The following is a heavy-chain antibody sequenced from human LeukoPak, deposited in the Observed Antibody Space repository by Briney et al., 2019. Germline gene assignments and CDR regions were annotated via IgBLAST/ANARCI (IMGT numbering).Heavy chain of an antibody. Sequence: ASVKVSCKVSGYTLTELSMHWVRQAPGKGLEWMGGFDPEDGETIYAQKFQGRVTLTEDTSTVTAYMELSSLSSADTAMYYCALNAYCSSNSCWGNYYYYYMDFWGKGTTVTVSS. D-gene: IGHD2-2*01. V-gene: IGHV1-24*01. J-gene: IGHJ6*03. CDR2: FDPEDGET. CDR1: GYTLTELS. CDR3: ALNAYCSSNSCWGNYYYYYMDF.